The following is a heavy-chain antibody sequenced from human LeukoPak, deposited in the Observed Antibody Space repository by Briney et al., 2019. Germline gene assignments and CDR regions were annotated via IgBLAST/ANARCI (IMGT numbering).Heavy chain of an antibody. J-gene: IGHJ6*03. CDR1: GFSFIDFA. V-gene: IGHV3-74*01. D-gene: IGHD2-2*02. CDR3: ARVGYCSNISCYTSYYYMDV. Sequence: GGSLRLSCSASGFSFIDFAMHWVRQAPGKGLVWVSRINTDGSSTTYADSVKGRFTISRDNAKKTLYLQMNSLRAEDTAVYYCARVGYCSNISCYTSYYYMDVWGKGTTATVSS. CDR2: INTDGSST.